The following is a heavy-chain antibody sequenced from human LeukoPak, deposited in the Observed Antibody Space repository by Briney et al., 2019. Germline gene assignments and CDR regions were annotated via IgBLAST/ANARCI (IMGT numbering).Heavy chain of an antibody. Sequence: SETLSPTCTVSGGSISSYYWSWIRQPPGKGLEWIGYIYYSGSTNYNPSLKSRVTISVDTSKNQFSLKLSSVTAADTAVYYCARQDRRWFDPWGQGTLVTVSS. J-gene: IGHJ5*02. CDR3: ARQDRRWFDP. V-gene: IGHV4-59*08. CDR2: IYYSGST. D-gene: IGHD1-14*01. CDR1: GGSISSYY.